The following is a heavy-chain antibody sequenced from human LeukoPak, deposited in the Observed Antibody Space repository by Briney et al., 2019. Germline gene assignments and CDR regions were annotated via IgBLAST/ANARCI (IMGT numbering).Heavy chain of an antibody. D-gene: IGHD6-6*01. Sequence: GASVKVSCKASGGTFSSYAISWVRQAPGQWLEWMGGIIPIFGTANYAQKFQGRVTITTDESTSTAYMELSSLRSEDTAVYYCSSSIAARWAFDIWGQGTMVTVSS. CDR2: IIPIFGTA. CDR3: SSSIAARWAFDI. CDR1: GGTFSSYA. J-gene: IGHJ3*02. V-gene: IGHV1-69*05.